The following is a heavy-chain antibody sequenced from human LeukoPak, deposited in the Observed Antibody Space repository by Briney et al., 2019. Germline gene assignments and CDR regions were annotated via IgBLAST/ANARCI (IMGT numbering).Heavy chain of an antibody. CDR3: ARAHSYGVRGYFDY. D-gene: IGHD5-18*01. Sequence: SETLSLTCTVSGGSISSGSYYWSWIRQPAGKGLEWIGRIYTSGSTNYNPSLKSRVTVSVDTSKNQFSLKLRSVTAADTAVYYCARAHSYGVRGYFDYWGQGTLVTVSS. V-gene: IGHV4-61*02. CDR1: GGSISSGSYY. CDR2: IYTSGST. J-gene: IGHJ4*02.